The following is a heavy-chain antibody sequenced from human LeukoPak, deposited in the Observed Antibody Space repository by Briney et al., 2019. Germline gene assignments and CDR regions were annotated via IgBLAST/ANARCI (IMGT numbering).Heavy chain of an antibody. CDR1: GFTFSNSA. CDR3: ANDAAQQQLSNLFYGMDV. CDR2: ISYDGNNK. V-gene: IGHV3-30-3*02. D-gene: IGHD6-13*01. Sequence: GKSLRLSCAASGFTFSNSAMHWVRQAPGKGLEWVAFISYDGNNKYYADSVKGRFTISRDNSKNTLYLQMNSLRAEDTAVYFCANDAAQQQLSNLFYGMDVWGQGTTVTVSS. J-gene: IGHJ6*02.